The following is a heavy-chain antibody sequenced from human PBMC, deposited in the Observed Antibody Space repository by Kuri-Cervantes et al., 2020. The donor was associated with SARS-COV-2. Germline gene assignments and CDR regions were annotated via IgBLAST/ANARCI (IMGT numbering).Heavy chain of an antibody. Sequence: SVKVSCKASGGTFSSYAISWVRQAPGQGLEWMGGNIPIFGTANYAQKLQGRVTITADRSTSTAYMELSSLRSDDTAMYYCATNWEHDRRLDYWGQGTLVTVSS. V-gene: IGHV1-69*06. CDR1: GGTFSSYA. CDR3: ATNWEHDRRLDY. CDR2: NIPIFGTA. D-gene: IGHD1-26*01. J-gene: IGHJ4*02.